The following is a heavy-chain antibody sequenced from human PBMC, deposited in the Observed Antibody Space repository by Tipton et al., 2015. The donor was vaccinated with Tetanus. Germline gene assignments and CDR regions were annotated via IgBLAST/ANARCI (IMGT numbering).Heavy chain of an antibody. D-gene: IGHD5-24*01. J-gene: IGHJ4*02. CDR3: ARNQSDVEMATIWWFDY. Sequence: QLVQSGAEVKKPGESLKISCKGSGYSFTSYWIGWVRQMPGKGLEWMGIIYPGDSDTRYSPSFQGQVTISADKSISTAYLQWSSLKASDTAMYYCARNQSDVEMATIWWFDYWGQGTLATVSS. CDR2: IYPGDSDT. V-gene: IGHV5-51*01. CDR1: GYSFTSYW.